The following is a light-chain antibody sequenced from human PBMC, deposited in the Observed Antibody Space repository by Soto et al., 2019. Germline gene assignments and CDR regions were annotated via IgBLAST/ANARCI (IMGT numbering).Light chain of an antibody. Sequence: EIVLTQSPGILSLSPGERATLSCRASQSVSSSYLAWYQQKPGQAPRLLIYGASRRATGIPDRFSGSGSGAVFTLTISRLEPQDFAVYYCQQYGSSPRTFGQGTKLEIK. V-gene: IGKV3-20*01. CDR1: QSVSSSY. J-gene: IGKJ2*01. CDR3: QQYGSSPRT. CDR2: GAS.